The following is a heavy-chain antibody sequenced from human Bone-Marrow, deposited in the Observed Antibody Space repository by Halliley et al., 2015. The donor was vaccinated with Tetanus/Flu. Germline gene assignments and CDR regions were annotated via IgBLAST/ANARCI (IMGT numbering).Heavy chain of an antibody. V-gene: IGHV3-33*01. J-gene: IGHJ4*02. CDR1: GFTFSSYG. CDR2: IWYDGSKK. CDR3: TREIWVDTTIFFDD. Sequence: SLRLSCAASGFTFSSYGMHWVRQAPGKGLEWVAFIWYDGSKKNYADSVKGRFTISRDNSKNTLYLQMSSLRAEDTAVYYCTREIWVDTTIFFDDWGQGTLVTVSS. D-gene: IGHD5-18*01.